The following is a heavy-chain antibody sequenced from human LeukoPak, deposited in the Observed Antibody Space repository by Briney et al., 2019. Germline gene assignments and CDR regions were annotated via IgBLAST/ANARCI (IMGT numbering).Heavy chain of an antibody. CDR1: GGSFSGYY. Sequence: PSETLSLTCAVYGGSFSGYYWSWIRQPPGKGLEWIGEINHRGSTNYNPSLKSRVTISVDTSRNQFSLKLSSVTAADTAVYYCARGPYCSSTSCYFDYWGQGTLVTVSS. V-gene: IGHV4-34*01. CDR3: ARGPYCSSTSCYFDY. J-gene: IGHJ4*02. D-gene: IGHD2-2*01. CDR2: INHRGST.